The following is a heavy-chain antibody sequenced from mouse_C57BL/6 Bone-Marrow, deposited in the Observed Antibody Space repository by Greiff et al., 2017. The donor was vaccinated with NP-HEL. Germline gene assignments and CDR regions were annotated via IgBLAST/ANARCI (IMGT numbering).Heavy chain of an antibody. V-gene: IGHV1-82*01. CDR1: GYAFSSSW. CDR2: IYPGDGDT. J-gene: IGHJ4*01. D-gene: IGHD5-1*01. CDR3: ARYLCYAMDY. Sequence: QVQLQQSGPELVKPGASVKISCKASGYAFSSSWMNWVKQRPGKGLEWIGRIYPGDGDTNYNGKFKGKATLTADKSSSTAYMQLSSLTSEDSAVYFCARYLCYAMDYWGQGTSVTVSS.